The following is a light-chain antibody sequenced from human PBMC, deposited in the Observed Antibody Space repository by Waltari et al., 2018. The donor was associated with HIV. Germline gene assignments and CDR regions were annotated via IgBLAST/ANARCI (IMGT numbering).Light chain of an antibody. J-gene: IGLJ2*01. CDR1: GSNPWSGYR. CDR2: DNT. Sequence: SMPTQPPPVSGPPGPRVTISCTGRGSNPWSGYRIPSYPQAPRPATKLLIYDNTNRRSGVADRFSGSKSGTSASLASSGLQAEDEAEYYCQSYDDRLDGSKIFGGGTKVTVL. CDR3: QSYDDRLDGSKI. V-gene: IGLV1-40*01.